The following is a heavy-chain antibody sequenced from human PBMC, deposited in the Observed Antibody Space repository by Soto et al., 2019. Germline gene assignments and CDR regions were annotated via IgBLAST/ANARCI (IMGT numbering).Heavy chain of an antibody. CDR1: GFTFSSYA. J-gene: IGHJ4*02. CDR2: ISGSGGST. CDR3: AKPEGAGISGWLL. Sequence: EVQLLESGGGLVQPGGSLRLSCAASGFTFSSYAMSLVRQAPGKGLEWVSAISGSGGSTYYADSVKGRFTISRDNSKNTLYLQMNSLRAEDTAVYYCAKPEGAGISGWLLWGQGTLVTVSS. D-gene: IGHD6-19*01. V-gene: IGHV3-23*01.